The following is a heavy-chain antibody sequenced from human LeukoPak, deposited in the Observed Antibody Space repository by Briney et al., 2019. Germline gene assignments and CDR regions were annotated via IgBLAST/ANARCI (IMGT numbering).Heavy chain of an antibody. V-gene: IGHV4-39*02. J-gene: IGHJ5*02. CDR3: ARDAYSSSSVGYRFDP. CDR2: IYYSGST. CDR1: GGSISSSSYY. D-gene: IGHD6-6*01. Sequence: PSETLSLTCTVSGGSISSSSYYWGWIRQPPGKGLEWIGSIYYSGSTYYNPSLKSRVTISVDTSKNQFSLKLSSVTAADTAVYYCARDAYSSSSVGYRFDPWGQGTLVTVSS.